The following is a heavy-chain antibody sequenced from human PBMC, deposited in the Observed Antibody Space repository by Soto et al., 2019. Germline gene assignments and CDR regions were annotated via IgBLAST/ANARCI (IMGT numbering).Heavy chain of an antibody. D-gene: IGHD4-17*01. CDR1: GFTFSSYA. J-gene: IGHJ4*02. CDR3: AIYHSARRTVAKETIDY. CDR2: ISYDGRNK. V-gene: IGHV3-30*04. Sequence: GGSLRLSCAASGFTFSSYAMHWVRQAPGKGLEWVAVISYDGRNKYYADTVKGRFTISRDNSKNTLYLQMNSLRAEDTDVYYWAIYHSARRTVAKETIDYWGQGTLVTVSS.